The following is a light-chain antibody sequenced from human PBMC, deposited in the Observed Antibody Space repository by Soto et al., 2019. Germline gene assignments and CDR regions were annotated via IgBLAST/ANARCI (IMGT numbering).Light chain of an antibody. CDR3: SSYTISNSWV. Sequence: QSALTQPASVSGSPGQSITISCTGTSSDIGGYNYVSWYQQFPGKAPRLMIYEVSNRPSGVSNRFSGSKSGNTAFLTISGLQAEDEADYYCSSYTISNSWVFGGGTKLTVL. CDR1: SSDIGGYNY. J-gene: IGLJ3*02. V-gene: IGLV2-14*01. CDR2: EVS.